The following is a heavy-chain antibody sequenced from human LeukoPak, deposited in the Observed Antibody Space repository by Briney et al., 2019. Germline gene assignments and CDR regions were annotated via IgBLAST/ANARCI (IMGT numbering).Heavy chain of an antibody. J-gene: IGHJ5*02. CDR3: ARERRQYGRGEGFDP. CDR2: IYYSGST. Sequence: PSETLSLTCSVSGGSVRGYYWSWIRQPPGKGLECIGNIYYSGSTNYNPSLKSRVTISVDTSKNQFSLKLTSLTAADTAVYYCARERRQYGRGEGFDPWGQGTLVTVSS. V-gene: IGHV4-59*02. CDR1: GGSVRGYY. D-gene: IGHD2-21*01.